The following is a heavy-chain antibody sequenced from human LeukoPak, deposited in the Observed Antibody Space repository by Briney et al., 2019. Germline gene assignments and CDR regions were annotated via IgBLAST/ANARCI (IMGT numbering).Heavy chain of an antibody. Sequence: SETLSLTCDVSGYSIRTGYCWGWVRQPPGKDLEWIGSVYHSGSTYYNPSLQSRVNILVDTSKNQFSLSLTSVTATDTAVYYCARSYFSVGAFDIWGQGTMVTVSS. CDR2: VYHSGST. CDR3: ARSYFSVGAFDI. CDR1: GYSIRTGYC. V-gene: IGHV4-38-2*01. D-gene: IGHD2/OR15-2a*01. J-gene: IGHJ3*02.